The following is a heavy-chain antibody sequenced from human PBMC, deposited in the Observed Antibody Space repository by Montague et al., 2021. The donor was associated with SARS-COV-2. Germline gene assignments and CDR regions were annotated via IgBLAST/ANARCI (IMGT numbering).Heavy chain of an antibody. Sequence: SETLSLTCAGAVDSVSAGDWRWVRQSPGERLGWIGDSNHSGNTNYNPSLACRVTISVDTSKNQVSLKLTSVTAADTAVYYCARHLRVTTVTSHMYHYAMDVWGQGITVTVS. CDR3: ARHLRVTTVTSHMYHYAMDV. J-gene: IGHJ6*02. CDR1: VDSVSAGD. V-gene: IGHV4-59*08. D-gene: IGHD4-11*01. CDR2: SNHSGNT.